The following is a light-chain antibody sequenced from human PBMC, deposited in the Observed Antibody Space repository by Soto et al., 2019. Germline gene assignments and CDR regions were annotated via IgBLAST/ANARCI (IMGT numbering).Light chain of an antibody. CDR3: FSYADRNNYV. CDR1: SSDVGGYNY. Sequence: QSVLTQPPSASGSPGQSVTISCTGTSSDVGGYNYVSWYQQYPGKAPKLMIYEVSQRPSGVPERFSGSKSGNTASLTVSGLQAEDEAHYYCFSYADRNNYVFGTGTKVTVL. CDR2: EVS. J-gene: IGLJ1*01. V-gene: IGLV2-8*01.